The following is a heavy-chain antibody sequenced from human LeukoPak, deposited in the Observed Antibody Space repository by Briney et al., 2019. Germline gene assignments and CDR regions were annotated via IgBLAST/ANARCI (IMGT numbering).Heavy chain of an antibody. J-gene: IGHJ4*02. CDR2: IYYSGST. CDR3: ARHDAGGYCSGGSCYSGHFDY. V-gene: IGHV4-39*01. Sequence: SETLSLTCTVSGGSISSSSYYWGWIRQPPGKGLEWIGSIYYSGSTYYNPSLKSRVTISVDTSKNQFSLKLSSVTAADTAVYYCARHDAGGYCSGGSCYSGHFDYWGQGTLVTVSS. D-gene: IGHD2-15*01. CDR1: GGSISSSSYY.